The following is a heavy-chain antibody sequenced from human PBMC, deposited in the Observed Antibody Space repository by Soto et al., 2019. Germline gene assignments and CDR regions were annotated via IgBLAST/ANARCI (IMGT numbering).Heavy chain of an antibody. V-gene: IGHV3-21*01. D-gene: IGHD3-22*01. CDR2: ISSSSSYI. J-gene: IGHJ6*02. Sequence: CGSLRLSCAASGFTFSSYSMNWVRQAPGKGLEWVSSISSSSSYIYYADSVKGRFTISRDNAKNSLYLQMNSLRAEDTAVYYCARPYYDSSGYYQRGQRDYYYYYGMDVWGQGTTVTVSS. CDR3: ARPYYDSSGYYQRGQRDYYYYYGMDV. CDR1: GFTFSSYS.